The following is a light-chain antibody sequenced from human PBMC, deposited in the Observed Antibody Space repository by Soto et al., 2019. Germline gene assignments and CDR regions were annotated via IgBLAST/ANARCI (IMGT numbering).Light chain of an antibody. Sequence: DIQMTQSPSSLSVSIGDRVTITCRSSQSISVYINWYQKKSGTPPKLLMYAASNLQSGVPSRFSGRGSGPDFTLTISSLQPEDFASYYCQQTYRIPYTFGQGTKVEI. CDR1: QSISVY. J-gene: IGKJ2*01. CDR2: AAS. V-gene: IGKV1-39*01. CDR3: QQTYRIPYT.